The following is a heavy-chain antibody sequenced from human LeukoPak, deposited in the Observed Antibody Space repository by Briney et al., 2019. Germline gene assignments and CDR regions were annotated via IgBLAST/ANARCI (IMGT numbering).Heavy chain of an antibody. D-gene: IGHD5-24*01. V-gene: IGHV4-59*01. Sequence: SETLSLTCTVSGGSISSYYWSWLRQPPGKGLEWIGYIYYSGSTNYNPSLKSRVTISVDTSKNQFSLKLSSVTAADTAVYYCARAVRWLQFCYFDYWGQGTLVTVSS. CDR3: ARAVRWLQFCYFDY. CDR1: GGSISSYY. CDR2: IYYSGST. J-gene: IGHJ4*02.